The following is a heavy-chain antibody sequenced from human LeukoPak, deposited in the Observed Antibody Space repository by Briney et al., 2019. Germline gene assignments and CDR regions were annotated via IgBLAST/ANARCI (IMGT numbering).Heavy chain of an antibody. CDR2: ISSSSSTI. CDR1: GFTFSSYS. V-gene: IGHV3-48*04. D-gene: IGHD5-12*01. J-gene: IGHJ4*02. CDR3: AREGLGWYDSGYDYYFDY. Sequence: GGSLRLSCAASGFTFSSYSMNWVRQAPGKGLEWVSYISSSSSTIYYADSVKGRFTISRDNAKNSLYLQMNSLRAEDTAVYYCAREGLGWYDSGYDYYFDYWGQGTLVTVSS.